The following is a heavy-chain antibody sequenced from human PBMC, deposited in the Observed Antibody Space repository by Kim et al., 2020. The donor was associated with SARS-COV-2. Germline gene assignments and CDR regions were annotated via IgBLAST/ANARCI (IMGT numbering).Heavy chain of an antibody. V-gene: IGHV1-69*04. Sequence: SVKVSCKASGGTFSSYTISWVRQAPGQGLEWMGRIIPILGIANYAQKFQGRVTITADTSTSTAYMELSSLRSEDTAVYYCATDLRGYSYDRNFYFDYWGQGTLVTVSS. CDR3: ATDLRGYSYDRNFYFDY. CDR2: IIPILGIA. J-gene: IGHJ4*02. CDR1: GGTFSSYT. D-gene: IGHD5-18*01.